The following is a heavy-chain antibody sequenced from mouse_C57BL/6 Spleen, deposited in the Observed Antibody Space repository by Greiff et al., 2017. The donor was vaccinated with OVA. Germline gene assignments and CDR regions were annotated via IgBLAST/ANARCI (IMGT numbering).Heavy chain of an antibody. CDR1: GFTFSDYY. CDR2: INYDGSST. D-gene: IGHD1-1*01. CDR3: ARDRGYYGSSYFDV. Sequence: EVKVVESEGGLVQPGSSMKLSCTASGFTFSDYYMAWVRQVPEKGLEWVANINYDGSSTYYLDSLKSRFIISRDNAKNILYLQMSSLKSEDTATYYCARDRGYYGSSYFDVWGTGTTVTVSS. J-gene: IGHJ1*03. V-gene: IGHV5-16*01.